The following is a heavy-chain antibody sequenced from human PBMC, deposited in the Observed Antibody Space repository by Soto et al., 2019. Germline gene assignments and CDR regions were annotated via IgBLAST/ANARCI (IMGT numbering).Heavy chain of an antibody. CDR3: PRADRFGVSISSLDL. V-gene: IGHV4-59*01. D-gene: IGHD2-8*01. Sequence: SETLSLTCTVSGGSIKNYFWSWIRQSPGKGLEWMGYVYSTGSTHYNPSLKSRLTMSVDTSKSHFSLRLTSVTTAPTATYSCPRADRFGVSISSLDLWGQGILVTVSS. CDR2: VYSTGST. CDR1: GGSIKNYF. J-gene: IGHJ4*02.